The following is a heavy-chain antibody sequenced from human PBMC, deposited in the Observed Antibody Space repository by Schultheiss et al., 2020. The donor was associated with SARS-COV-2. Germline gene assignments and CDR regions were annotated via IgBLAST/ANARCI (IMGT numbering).Heavy chain of an antibody. Sequence: SETLSLTCAVYGGSFSGYYWSWIRQHPGKGLEWIGYIYHSGNTYYNPSLKSLLTISVDTSKNQFSLKLTSVTAADTAVYYCARAVTPEGYFQHWGQGTLVTVSS. D-gene: IGHD4-23*01. CDR3: ARAVTPEGYFQH. V-gene: IGHV4-34*09. CDR2: IYHSGNT. J-gene: IGHJ1*01. CDR1: GGSFSGYY.